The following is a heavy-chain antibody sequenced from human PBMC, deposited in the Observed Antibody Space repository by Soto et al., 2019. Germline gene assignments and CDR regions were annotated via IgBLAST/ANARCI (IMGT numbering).Heavy chain of an antibody. V-gene: IGHV4-59*08. Sequence: PSETLSLTCPVSGGSISSYYLSWIRQPPGKGLEWIGYIYYSGSTNYNPSLKSRVTISVDTSKNQFSLKLSSVTAADTAVYYCASGEQYNWFDPWGQGTLVTVSS. CDR3: ASGEQYNWFDP. J-gene: IGHJ5*02. CDR2: IYYSGST. CDR1: GGSISSYY.